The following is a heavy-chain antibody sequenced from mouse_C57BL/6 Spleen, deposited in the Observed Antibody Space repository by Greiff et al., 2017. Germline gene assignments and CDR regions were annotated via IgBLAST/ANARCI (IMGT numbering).Heavy chain of an antibody. J-gene: IGHJ4*01. D-gene: IGHD1-1*01. CDR1: GFSLTSYG. CDR2: IWSDGST. CDR3: ARHRYGSSPYAMDY. Sequence: VMLVESGPGLVAPSQRLSITCTVSGFSLTSYGVHWVRQPPGKGLEWLVVIWSDGSTTYNSALKSRLSISKDNSKSQVFLKMNSLQTDDTAMYYCARHRYGSSPYAMDYWGQGTSVTVSS. V-gene: IGHV2-6-1*01.